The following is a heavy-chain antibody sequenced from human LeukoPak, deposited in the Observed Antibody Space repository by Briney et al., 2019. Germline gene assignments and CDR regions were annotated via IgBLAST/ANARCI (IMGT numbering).Heavy chain of an antibody. CDR1: GYTFTSYD. J-gene: IGHJ4*02. D-gene: IGHD4-23*01. V-gene: IGHV1-69*04. Sequence: ASVKVSCKASGYTFTSYDINWVRQATGQGLEWMGRIIPILGIANYAQKFQGRVTITADKSTSTAYMELSSLRSEDTAVYYCASRGYGGNLRGFDYWGQGTLVTVSS. CDR2: IIPILGIA. CDR3: ASRGYGGNLRGFDY.